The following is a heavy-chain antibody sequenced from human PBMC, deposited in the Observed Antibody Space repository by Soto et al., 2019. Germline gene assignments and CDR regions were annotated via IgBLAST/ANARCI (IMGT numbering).Heavy chain of an antibody. V-gene: IGHV3-73*01. CDR2: IRSKSNNYAT. J-gene: IGHJ4*02. CDR1: GFTFSASA. Sequence: EVQLVESGGGLVQPGGSLKLSCAASGFTFSASAIHWVRQASGKGLEWLGRIRSKSNNYATAYAASVKGRFTISRDDSKDTAYLLMSSLKTEDTAMYYCTRHLSDYWGQGTLVTVSS. CDR3: TRHLSDY.